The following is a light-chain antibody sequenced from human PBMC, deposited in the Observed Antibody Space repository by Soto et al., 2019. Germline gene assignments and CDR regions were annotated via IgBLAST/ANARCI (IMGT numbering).Light chain of an antibody. Sequence: DIQMTQSPGTLSASAGDRVTISCRASQSISSRLAWYQQKPGEAPKLLIYDASSLESGVPSRFSGSGSGTEFTLTVSSLQPDDFATYFCQQYNSYSGTFGQGTKVDIK. V-gene: IGKV1-5*01. CDR3: QQYNSYSGT. CDR2: DAS. CDR1: QSISSR. J-gene: IGKJ1*01.